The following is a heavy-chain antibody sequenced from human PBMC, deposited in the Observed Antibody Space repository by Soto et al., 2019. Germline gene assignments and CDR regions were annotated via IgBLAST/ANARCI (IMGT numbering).Heavy chain of an antibody. CDR1: GFTFDDYA. J-gene: IGHJ5*02. Sequence: PGGSLRLSCAASGFTFDDYAMHWVRQAPGKGLEWVSGISWNSGSIGYADSVKGRFTISRDNAKNSLYLQMNSLRAEDTALYYCAKAGTVTMGLDNWFDPWGQGT. CDR2: ISWNSGSI. D-gene: IGHD4-17*01. CDR3: AKAGTVTMGLDNWFDP. V-gene: IGHV3-9*01.